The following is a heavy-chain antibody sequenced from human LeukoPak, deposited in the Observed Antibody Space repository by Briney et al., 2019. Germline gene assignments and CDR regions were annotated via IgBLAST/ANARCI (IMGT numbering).Heavy chain of an antibody. V-gene: IGHV3-64*01. CDR1: GFTFSSYA. CDR3: AREKVKEYYFDS. CDR2: ISSNGGST. Sequence: GGSLRLSCAASGFTFSSYAMHWVRQAPGKGLEDVSAISSNGGSTYYGNSVKGRLTISRDNSKNTLYLQMGSLRAEDMAVYYCAREKVKEYYFDSWGQGTLVTVSS. J-gene: IGHJ4*02.